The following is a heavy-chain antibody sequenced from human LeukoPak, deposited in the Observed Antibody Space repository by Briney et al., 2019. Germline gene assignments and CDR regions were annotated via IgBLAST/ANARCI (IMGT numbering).Heavy chain of an antibody. CDR3: ARDNPGRKYQLLPRTHFDY. Sequence: PSETLSLTCTVSGGSISSSSYYWGWIRQPPGKGLEWIGSIYYSGSTYYNPSLKSRVTISVDTSKNQFSLKLSSVTAADTAVYYCARDNPGRKYQLLPRTHFDYWGQGTLVTVSS. CDR2: IYYSGST. D-gene: IGHD2-2*01. V-gene: IGHV4-39*07. CDR1: GGSISSSSYY. J-gene: IGHJ4*02.